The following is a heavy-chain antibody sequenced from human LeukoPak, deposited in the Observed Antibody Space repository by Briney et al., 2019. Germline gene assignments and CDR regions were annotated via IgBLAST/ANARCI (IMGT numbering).Heavy chain of an antibody. CDR3: ARNDYSSSFGY. J-gene: IGHJ4*02. D-gene: IGHD6-13*01. Sequence: SETLSLTCTVSGGSISGYYWSWLRQPPGKGREGIGYIYYSGNTNYNPSLKSRVTISVETSKNQFSLKLSSVTAADTAVYYCARNDYSSSFGYWGQGTLVTVSS. CDR2: IYYSGNT. CDR1: GGSISGYY. V-gene: IGHV4-59*08.